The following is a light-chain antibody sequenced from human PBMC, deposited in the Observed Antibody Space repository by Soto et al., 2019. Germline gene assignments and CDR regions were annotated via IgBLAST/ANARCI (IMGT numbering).Light chain of an antibody. V-gene: IGKV1-8*01. J-gene: IGKJ4*01. CDR1: QGISSY. Sequence: ALRMTQSPSSFSASTGDRVTITCRASQGISSYLAWYQQKPGKAPKLLIYAASTLQSGVPSRFSGSGSGTDFTLTISCLQSEDFATYYCQQYYSYPLTFGGGNKVEIK. CDR2: AAS. CDR3: QQYYSYPLT.